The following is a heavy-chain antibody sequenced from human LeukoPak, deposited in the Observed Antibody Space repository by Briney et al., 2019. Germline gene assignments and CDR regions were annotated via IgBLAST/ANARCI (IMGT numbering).Heavy chain of an antibody. CDR3: ARDNDILTGYRRGYYYYGMDV. CDR2: INHSGST. V-gene: IGHV4-34*01. CDR1: GGSFSGYY. J-gene: IGHJ6*02. D-gene: IGHD3-9*01. Sequence: SETLSLTCAVYGGSFSGYYWSWIRQPPGKGLEWIGEINHSGSTNYNPSLKSRVTISVDTSKNQFSLKLSSVTAADTAVYYCARDNDILTGYRRGYYYYGMDVWGQGTTVTVSS.